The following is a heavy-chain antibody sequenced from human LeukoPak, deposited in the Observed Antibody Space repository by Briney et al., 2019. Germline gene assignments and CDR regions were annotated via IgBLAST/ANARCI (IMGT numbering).Heavy chain of an antibody. J-gene: IGHJ6*03. CDR3: ARDSGAMDV. CDR1: GFTFSSYG. D-gene: IGHD7-27*01. V-gene: IGHV3-7*01. Sequence: GGSLRLSCAASGFTFSSYGMSWVRQAPGKGLEWVANIKQDGSEKYYVDSVKGRFTISRDNAKNSLYLQMNSLRAEDTAVYYCARDSGAMDVWGKGTTVTVSS. CDR2: IKQDGSEK.